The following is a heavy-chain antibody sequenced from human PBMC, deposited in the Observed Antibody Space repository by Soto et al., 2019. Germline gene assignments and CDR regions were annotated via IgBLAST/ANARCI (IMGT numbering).Heavy chain of an antibody. J-gene: IGHJ4*02. CDR1: GGSISSGDYY. D-gene: IGHD3-10*01. V-gene: IGHV4-30-4*01. CDR2: IYYSGST. Sequence: LSLTCTVSGGSISSGDYYWSWIRQPPGKGLEWIGYIYYSGSTYYNPSLKSRVTISVDTSKNQFSLKLSSVTAADTAVYYCASTALWFGELSPKTFDYWGQGTLVTVSS. CDR3: ASTALWFGELSPKTFDY.